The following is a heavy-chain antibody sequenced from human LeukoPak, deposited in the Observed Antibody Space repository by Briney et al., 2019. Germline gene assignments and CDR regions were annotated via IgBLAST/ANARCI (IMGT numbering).Heavy chain of an antibody. CDR2: IYSGGST. D-gene: IGHD6-13*01. V-gene: IGHV3-53*01. J-gene: IGHJ4*02. Sequence: SGGSLRLSCAASGFTVSSNYMSWVRQAPGKGLEWVSVIYSGGSTYYADSVKGRFTISRDNSKNTLYLQMNSLRAEDTAVYYCAKAQQAAAVGDYWGQGTLVTVSS. CDR3: AKAQQAAAVGDY. CDR1: GFTVSSNY.